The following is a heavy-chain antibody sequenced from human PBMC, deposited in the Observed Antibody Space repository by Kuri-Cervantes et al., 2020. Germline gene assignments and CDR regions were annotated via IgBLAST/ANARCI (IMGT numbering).Heavy chain of an antibody. CDR3: ARGEYMSGGGYYT. CDR2: IGAGGDT. D-gene: IGHD3-3*01. J-gene: IGHJ5*02. CDR1: GFTFGNSD. V-gene: IGHV3-13*01. Sequence: GESLKISCAASGFTFGNSDMHWVRQATGKGLEWVSAIGAGGDTYYPGSVKGRFTISRDNAKNSLYLQMNSLRAEDTAVYYCARGEYMSGGGYYTWGQGTLVTVSS.